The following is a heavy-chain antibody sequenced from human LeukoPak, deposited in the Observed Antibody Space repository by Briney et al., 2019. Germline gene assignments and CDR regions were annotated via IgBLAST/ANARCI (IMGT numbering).Heavy chain of an antibody. V-gene: IGHV1-69*04. Sequence: GASVKLSCKASGGTFSSYAISWVRQAPRQGLEWMGRIIPILGIANYAQKFQGRVTITADKSTSTAYMELSSLRSEDTAVYYCARDADGYKTRAFDIWGQGTMVTVSS. J-gene: IGHJ3*02. CDR2: IIPILGIA. CDR3: ARDADGYKTRAFDI. D-gene: IGHD5-24*01. CDR1: GGTFSSYA.